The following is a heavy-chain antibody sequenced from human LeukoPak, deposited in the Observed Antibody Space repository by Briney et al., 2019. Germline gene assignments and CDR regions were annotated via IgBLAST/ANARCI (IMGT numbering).Heavy chain of an antibody. CDR1: GGTFSSYA. CDR2: IIPIFGTA. V-gene: IGHV1-69*05. Sequence: SVKVSCKASGGTFSSYAISWVRQAPGQGLEWMGRIIPIFGTANYAQQVQGRVTITTDESTSTAYMELSSLRSEDTAVYYCARDPVGYYYDSSGYYYVDWGQGTLVTVSS. D-gene: IGHD3-22*01. CDR3: ARDPVGYYYDSSGYYYVD. J-gene: IGHJ4*02.